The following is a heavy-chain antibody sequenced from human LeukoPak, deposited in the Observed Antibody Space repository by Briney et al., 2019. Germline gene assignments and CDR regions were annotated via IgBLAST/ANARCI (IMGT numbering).Heavy chain of an antibody. CDR3: ARGLLWFGELNNWFDP. Sequence: SETLSLTCAVYGGSFSGYYWSWIRQPPGKGLEWIGEINHSGSTNYNPSLKSRVTISVDTSKNQFSLKLSSVTTADTAVYYCARGLLWFGELNNWFDPWGQGTLVTVSS. D-gene: IGHD3-10*01. CDR2: INHSGST. V-gene: IGHV4-34*01. CDR1: GGSFSGYY. J-gene: IGHJ5*02.